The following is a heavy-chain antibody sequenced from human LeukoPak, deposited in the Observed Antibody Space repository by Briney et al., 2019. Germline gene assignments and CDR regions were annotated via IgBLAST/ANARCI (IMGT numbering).Heavy chain of an antibody. CDR1: GFTFSSYW. CDR3: ARELYSGSYYGVDY. D-gene: IGHD1-26*01. V-gene: IGHV3-74*01. CDR2: INSDGSST. J-gene: IGHJ4*02. Sequence: PGGSLRLSCAASGFTFSSYWMHWVRQAPGKGLVWVSRINSDGSSTSYADSVKGRFTISRGNAKNTLYLQMNSLRAEDTAVYYCARELYSGSYYGVDYWGQGTLVTVSS.